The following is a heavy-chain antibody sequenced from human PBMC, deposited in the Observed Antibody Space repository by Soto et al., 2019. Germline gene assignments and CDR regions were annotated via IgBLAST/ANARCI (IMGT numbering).Heavy chain of an antibody. CDR3: ARHTWTYYDFWSGGNAFDI. J-gene: IGHJ3*02. D-gene: IGHD3-3*01. CDR1: GGSISSYY. V-gene: IGHV4-59*08. Sequence: PSETLSLTCTVSGGSISSYYWSWIRQPPGKGLEWIGYIYYSGSTNYNPSLKSRVTISVDTSKNQFSLKLSSVTAADTAVYYCARHTWTYYDFWSGGNAFDIWGQGTMVTVSS. CDR2: IYYSGST.